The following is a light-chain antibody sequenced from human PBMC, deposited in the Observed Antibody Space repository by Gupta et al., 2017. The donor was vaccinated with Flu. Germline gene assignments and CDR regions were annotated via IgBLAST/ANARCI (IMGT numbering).Light chain of an antibody. J-gene: IGLJ3*02. V-gene: IGLV2-11*01. CDR3: CSYAGTFSWV. CDR2: DVA. CDR1: SSNVGGYNY. Sequence: SALTQPRSVSGSPGPSVTMSCRGASSNVGGYNYVSWYQHHPGKAPKVIIFDVAKRPSGVPDRFSGSKSGNTASLTISGLQSDDEAEYYCCSYAGTFSWVFGGGTKLTVL.